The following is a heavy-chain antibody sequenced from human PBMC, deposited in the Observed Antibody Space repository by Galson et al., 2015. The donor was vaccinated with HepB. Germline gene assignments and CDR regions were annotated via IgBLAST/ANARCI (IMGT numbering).Heavy chain of an antibody. D-gene: IGHD6-19*01. V-gene: IGHV3-30*18. J-gene: IGHJ6*02. CDR1: GFTFSSYG. CDR2: ISYDGSNK. CDR3: AKDKQWLSYYYYGIDV. Sequence: LRLSCAASGFTFSSYGMHWVRQAPGKGLEWVAVISYDGSNKYYADSVKGRFTISRDNSKNTLYLQMSSLRAEDTAVYYCAKDKQWLSYYYYGIDVWGQGTPVTVSS.